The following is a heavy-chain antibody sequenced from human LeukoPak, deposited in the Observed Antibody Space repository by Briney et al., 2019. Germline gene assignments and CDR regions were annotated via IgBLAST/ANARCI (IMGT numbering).Heavy chain of an antibody. CDR2: ISAYNGNT. CDR1: GYTFTSYG. D-gene: IGHD3-22*01. V-gene: IGHV1-18*01. CDR3: ATHYYDSSGYYSDY. Sequence: ASVKVSCKASGYTFTSYGISWVRQAPGQGLEWMGWISAYNGNTNYAQKLQGRVTMTTDTSTSTAYMELRSLRSDDTAVYYCATHYYDSSGYYSDYWGRGTLVTVSS. J-gene: IGHJ4*02.